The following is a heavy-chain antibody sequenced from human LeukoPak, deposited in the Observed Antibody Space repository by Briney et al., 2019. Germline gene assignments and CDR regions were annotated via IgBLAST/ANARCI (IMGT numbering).Heavy chain of an antibody. Sequence: ASVKVSCKASGYTFTSYAMNWVRQAPGQGLEWMGWINTNTGNPTYAQGFTGRFVFSLDTSVSTAYLQISSLKAEDTAVYYCARDEKLLRYFDWLSTTQGDDAFDIWGQGTMVTVSS. V-gene: IGHV7-4-1*02. J-gene: IGHJ3*02. CDR3: ARDEKLLRYFDWLSTTQGDDAFDI. D-gene: IGHD3-9*01. CDR2: INTNTGNP. CDR1: GYTFTSYA.